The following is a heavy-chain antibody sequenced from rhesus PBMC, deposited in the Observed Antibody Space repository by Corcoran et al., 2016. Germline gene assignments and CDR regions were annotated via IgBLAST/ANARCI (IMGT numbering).Heavy chain of an antibody. CDR3: AREYCTGRSCYGPDY. CDR2: VFGGIEST. CDR1: GGSISGSSG. Sequence: QVQLQESGPGLVKPSETLSLTCAVSGGSISGSSGWSWLRQLLATALEWIGHVFGGIESTYYNPSLKNRVTISRDTSKNQVSLRLNSVTAADTAVYYCAREYCTGRSCYGPDYWGQGLLVTVSS. V-gene: IGHV4S7*01. J-gene: IGHJ4*01. D-gene: IGHD2-21*01.